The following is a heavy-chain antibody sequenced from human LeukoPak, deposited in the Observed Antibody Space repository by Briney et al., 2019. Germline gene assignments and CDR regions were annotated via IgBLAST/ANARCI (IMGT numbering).Heavy chain of an antibody. V-gene: IGHV4-59*01. D-gene: IGHD4-23*01. Sequence: SETLSLTCTVSGGSISSYYWSWIRQPPGKGLEWIGYIYYSGSTNYNPSLKSRVTISVDTSKNQFSLKLSSVTAADTAVYYCARGTTVVTPSWFDPWGKGTLVTV. CDR2: IYYSGST. J-gene: IGHJ5*02. CDR3: ARGTTVVTPSWFDP. CDR1: GGSISSYY.